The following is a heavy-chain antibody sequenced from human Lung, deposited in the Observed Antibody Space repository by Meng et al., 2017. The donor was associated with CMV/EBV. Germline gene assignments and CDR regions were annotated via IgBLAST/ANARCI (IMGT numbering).Heavy chain of an antibody. CDR1: GVAISRDIR. J-gene: IGHJ4*02. CDR2: IDDSGST. D-gene: IGHD1-26*01. V-gene: IGHV4-4*02. CDR3: ARGKQDAWELLAY. Sequence: QVHLQAPRPCLVQPSGSLALTCGVSGVAISRDIRWTLVRQPPGKGLEWIGDIDDSGSTNYNPSLNSRISISLDKSKNHFSLKVNAVTAADTAVYYCARGKQDAWELLAYWGQGALVTVSS.